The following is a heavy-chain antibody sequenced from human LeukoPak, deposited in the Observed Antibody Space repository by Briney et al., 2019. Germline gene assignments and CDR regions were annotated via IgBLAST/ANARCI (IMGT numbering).Heavy chain of an antibody. V-gene: IGHV3-11*04. CDR3: ARIGYSSSCLDY. CDR1: GLIFSDYY. J-gene: IGHJ4*02. Sequence: GGSLRLSCAASGLIFSDYYMSWIRQAPGKGLEWVSYISSSGSTIYYADSVKGRFTISRDNAKNSLYLQMNSLRAEDTAMYFCARIGYSSSCLDYWGQGTLVTVSP. D-gene: IGHD6-13*01. CDR2: ISSSGSTI.